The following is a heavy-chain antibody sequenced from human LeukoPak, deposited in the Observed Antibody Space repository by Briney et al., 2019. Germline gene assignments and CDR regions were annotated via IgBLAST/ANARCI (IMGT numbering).Heavy chain of an antibody. J-gene: IGHJ4*02. CDR2: ICYSGST. V-gene: IGHV4-59*05. D-gene: IGHD4-11*01. CDR3: AVMTTVTPATLDY. Sequence: KPGGSLRLSCSASGFTFNTYGMNWVRQPPGKGLEWIGSICYSGSTYYNPSLKSRVTISVDTSKNQFSLKLSSVTAADTAVYYCAVMTTVTPATLDYWGQGTLVTVSS. CDR1: GFTFNTYG.